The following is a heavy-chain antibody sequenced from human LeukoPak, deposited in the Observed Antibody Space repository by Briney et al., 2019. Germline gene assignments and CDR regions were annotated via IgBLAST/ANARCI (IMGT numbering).Heavy chain of an antibody. D-gene: IGHD5-18*01. CDR3: ARGGGYSYGYFDY. V-gene: IGHV1-2*02. J-gene: IGHJ4*02. CDR2: INPNSGGT. CDR1: GYTFTSYG. Sequence: GASVKVSCKASGYTFTSYGISWVRQAPGQGLEWMGWINPNSGGTNYAQKFQGRVTMTRDTSISTAYMELSRLRSDDTAVYYCARGGGYSYGYFDYWGQGTLVTVSS.